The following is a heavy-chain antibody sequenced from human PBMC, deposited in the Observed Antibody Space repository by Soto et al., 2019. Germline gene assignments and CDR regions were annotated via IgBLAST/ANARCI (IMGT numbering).Heavy chain of an antibody. D-gene: IGHD2-15*01. J-gene: IGHJ4*01. Sequence: SLRGSCGGAGCRGSNAEMGWVRRAPGKGRERVAHINQDGGQKYYVDSAKGRFTISRDNAKTSLYLQMNNLRAEDTAVYSCLCRAAATAEDY. CDR3: LCRAAATAEDY. V-gene: IGHV3-7*01. CDR1: GCRGSNAE. CDR2: INQDGGQK.